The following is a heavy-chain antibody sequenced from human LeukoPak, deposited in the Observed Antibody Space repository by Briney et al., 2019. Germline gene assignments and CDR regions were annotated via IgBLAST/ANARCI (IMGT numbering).Heavy chain of an antibody. CDR3: ARTLNRYDFSIDY. Sequence: GGSLRLSCAASGFTFNDYAMYWVRQAPGKGLEWVALISYDGGNKYYADSVKGRFTISRDDSKNTLYLQVNSLRAEDTAVYYCARTLNRYDFSIDYWGQGTLVTVSS. V-gene: IGHV3-30-3*01. CDR1: GFTFNDYA. D-gene: IGHD3-3*01. J-gene: IGHJ4*02. CDR2: ISYDGGNK.